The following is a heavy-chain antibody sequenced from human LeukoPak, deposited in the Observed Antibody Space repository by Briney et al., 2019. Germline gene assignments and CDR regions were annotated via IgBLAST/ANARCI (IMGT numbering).Heavy chain of an antibody. V-gene: IGHV1-2*02. D-gene: IGHD6-13*01. J-gene: IGHJ5*02. Sequence: GASVKVSCKASGYTFTGYYMHWVRQAPGQGLEWMGWINPNSGGTNYAQKFQGRVTMTRDTSISTAYMELSRLRSDDTAVYYCARGIRGSWYPAGGVLDPWGQGTLVTVSS. CDR3: ARGIRGSWYPAGGVLDP. CDR2: INPNSGGT. CDR1: GYTFTGYY.